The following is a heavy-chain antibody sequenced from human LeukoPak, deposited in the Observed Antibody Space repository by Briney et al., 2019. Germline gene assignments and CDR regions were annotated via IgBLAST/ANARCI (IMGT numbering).Heavy chain of an antibody. Sequence: PGGSLRLSCAASGFTFSDYYMSWIRQAPGKGLEGVSYISSSGSTIYYADSVKGRFTISRDNAKNSLYLQMNSLRAEDTAVYYCAKSTVVRNPSEEEYFQHWGQGTLVTVSS. CDR2: ISSSGSTI. D-gene: IGHD4-23*01. CDR3: AKSTVVRNPSEEEYFQH. J-gene: IGHJ1*01. V-gene: IGHV3-11*04. CDR1: GFTFSDYY.